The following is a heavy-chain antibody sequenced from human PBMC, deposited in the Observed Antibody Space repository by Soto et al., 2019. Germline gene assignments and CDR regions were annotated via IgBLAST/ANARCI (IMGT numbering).Heavy chain of an antibody. CDR3: TKGILLYYYVYGMDV. V-gene: IGHV3-9*01. Sequence: EVQLVESGGGLVQPGRSLRLSCAASGFTFDDYAMHWVRQAPGKGLEWVSGISWNGGSIGYADSVKGRFTISRDNAKNSLYLQMHSLRAEDTAFYYCTKGILLYYYVYGMDVWGQGTTVTVSS. CDR1: GFTFDDYA. J-gene: IGHJ6*02. D-gene: IGHD3-10*02. CDR2: ISWNGGSI.